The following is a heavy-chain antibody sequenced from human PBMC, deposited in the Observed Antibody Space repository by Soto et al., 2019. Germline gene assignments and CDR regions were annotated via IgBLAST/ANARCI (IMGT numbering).Heavy chain of an antibody. CDR2: IIPIFGTA. Sequence: SVKVSCKASGGTFSSYAISWVRQAPGQGLEWMGGIIPIFGTANYAQKFQGRVTITADESTSTAYMELSSLRSEDTAVYYCARGTHCRYSSSWYCFGYWGQGTLVTVSS. CDR3: ARGTHCRYSSSWYCFGY. CDR1: GGTFSSYA. V-gene: IGHV1-69*13. D-gene: IGHD6-13*01. J-gene: IGHJ4*02.